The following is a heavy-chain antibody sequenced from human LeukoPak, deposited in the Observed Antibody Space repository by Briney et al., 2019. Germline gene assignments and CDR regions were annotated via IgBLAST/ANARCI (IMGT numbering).Heavy chain of an antibody. Sequence: SETLSLTCAVYGGSFSGYYWSWIRQPPGKGLEWIGEINHSGSTNYNPSLKSRVTISVDTSKNQFSLRLSSVTAADTAVYYCARTLERTRIAAAGRWFDPWGQGTLVTVSS. CDR3: ARTLERTRIAAAGRWFDP. J-gene: IGHJ5*02. CDR1: GGSFSGYY. CDR2: INHSGST. D-gene: IGHD6-13*01. V-gene: IGHV4-34*01.